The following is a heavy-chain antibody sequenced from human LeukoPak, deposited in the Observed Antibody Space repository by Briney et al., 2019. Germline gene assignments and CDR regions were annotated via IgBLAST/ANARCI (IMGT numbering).Heavy chain of an antibody. V-gene: IGHV1-18*01. CDR2: ISAYNGNT. CDR3: ARDLRVGDFVGY. Sequence: ASVKVSCKASGYTFTSYGLSWVRQAPGQGLEWMGWISAYNGNTNYAQKLQGRVTMTTDTSTSTAYMELRSLRSDDTAVYYCARDLRVGDFVGYWGQGTLVTVSS. J-gene: IGHJ4*02. CDR1: GYTFTSYG. D-gene: IGHD2-21*02.